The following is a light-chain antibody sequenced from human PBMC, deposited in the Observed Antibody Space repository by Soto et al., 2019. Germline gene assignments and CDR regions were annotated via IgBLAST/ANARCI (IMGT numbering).Light chain of an antibody. Sequence: EILLTQSPGTLSLSPGERATLSCRASQSVSSNYLAWYQQKPGQAPRLLIYGASSRATGIPDRFSGSGAGTDFTLTISRLAPEDFAVYYCQQYGSSPETFGQGTKVDI. CDR3: QQYGSSPET. V-gene: IGKV3-20*01. J-gene: IGKJ1*01. CDR1: QSVSSNY. CDR2: GAS.